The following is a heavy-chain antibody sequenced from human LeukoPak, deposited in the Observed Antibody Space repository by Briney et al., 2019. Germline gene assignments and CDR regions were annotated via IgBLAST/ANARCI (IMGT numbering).Heavy chain of an antibody. CDR1: GFTFSSYG. CDR2: ISYDGSNK. D-gene: IGHD4-11*01. CDR3: AKDWGEATVTNWFDP. Sequence: GGSLRLSCAASGFTFSSYGVHWVRQAPGKGLEWVADISYDGSNKFYADSVKGRFTISRDNSKNTLFLQMNSLRPEDTAVYYCAKDWGEATVTNWFDPWGQGTLVTVSS. V-gene: IGHV3-30*18. J-gene: IGHJ5*02.